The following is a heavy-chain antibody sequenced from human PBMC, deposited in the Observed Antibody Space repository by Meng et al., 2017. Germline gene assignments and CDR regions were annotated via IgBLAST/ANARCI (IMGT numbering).Heavy chain of an antibody. V-gene: IGHV7-4-1*02. CDR2: INTKTGNP. CDR3: ATTGGGFDY. J-gene: IGHJ4*02. CDR1: ASHLSNYD. Sequence: LGQPGAPMKVSCMTSASHLSNYDINWVRQAPGQGLEWMGWINTKTGNPTYAQGFTGRFVFSLDTSVSTAHLHISTLTPEDTAVYYCATTGGGFDYWGQGTLVTVSS. D-gene: IGHD2-8*02.